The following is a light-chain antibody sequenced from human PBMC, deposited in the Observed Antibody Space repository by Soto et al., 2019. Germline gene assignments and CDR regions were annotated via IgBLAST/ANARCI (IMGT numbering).Light chain of an antibody. V-gene: IGKV1-5*03. CDR2: RAS. CDR1: QIIDMY. CDR3: QQSITYPWT. Sequence: DIQMTQSPSTLSESAGDRVTITGRASQIIDMYLAWYQQKPGQAPSLLIYRASSLQSGVPSRFSGSGSGTEFTLTISSLQPDDFATYYCQQSITYPWTFGQGTKVDIK. J-gene: IGKJ1*01.